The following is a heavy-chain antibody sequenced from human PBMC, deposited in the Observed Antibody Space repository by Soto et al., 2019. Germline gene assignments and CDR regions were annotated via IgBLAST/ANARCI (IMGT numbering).Heavy chain of an antibody. CDR2: TYYRSKWYN. J-gene: IGHJ5*02. CDR1: GDSVSSNSAA. CDR3: ASAGLNYYGSGIYFPPGDWFDP. V-gene: IGHV6-1*01. D-gene: IGHD3-10*01. Sequence: SQTLSLTCVISGDSVSSNSAAWNWIRQSPSRGLEWLGRTYYRSKWYNDYAVSVKSRITINPDTSKNQFSLQLNSVTPEDTAVYYCASAGLNYYGSGIYFPPGDWFDPWGQGTLVTVPS.